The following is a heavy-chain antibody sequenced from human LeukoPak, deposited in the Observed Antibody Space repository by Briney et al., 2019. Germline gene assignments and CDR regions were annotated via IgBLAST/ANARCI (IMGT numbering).Heavy chain of an antibody. CDR3: ATPLDYYDSSGYHQGGD. V-gene: IGHV3-11*01. CDR2: ISSSGSTI. J-gene: IGHJ4*02. D-gene: IGHD3-22*01. CDR1: GFKFSDYY. Sequence: GGSLRLSCAASGFKFSDYYMNWIRQAPGKGLEWVSYISSSGSTIYYADSVKGRFTISRDNARNSLFLQMSSLRAEDTAVYYCATPLDYYDSSGYHQGGDWGQGTLVTVSS.